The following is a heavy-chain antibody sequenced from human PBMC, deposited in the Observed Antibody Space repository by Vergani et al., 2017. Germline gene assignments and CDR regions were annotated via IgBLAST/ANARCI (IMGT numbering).Heavy chain of an antibody. J-gene: IGHJ4*02. D-gene: IGHD3-22*01. CDR1: GGSISCGGYY. CDR2: IYYNGST. V-gene: IGHV4-31*03. CDR3: AKTVTMIVVVITPYYFYY. Sequence: QVQLQESGPGLVKTSQTLSLTCTVSGGSISCGGYYWSWIRQHPGKGLEWIGSIYYNGSTYYNPSLKSRVTISVDTSKNQFSLKLSSVTAADTAVYYCAKTVTMIVVVITPYYFYYWGQGTLVTVSS.